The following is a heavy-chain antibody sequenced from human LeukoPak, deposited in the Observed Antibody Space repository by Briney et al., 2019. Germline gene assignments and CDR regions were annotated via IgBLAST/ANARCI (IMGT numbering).Heavy chain of an antibody. CDR3: ARTREGYCSSTSCPEDYYMDV. V-gene: IGHV1-2*02. Sequence: GASVKVSCKASGYTFTSYAMNWVRQAPGQGLEWMGWINPNSGGTNYAQKFQGRVTMTRDTSISTAYMELSRLRSDDTAVYYCARTREGYCSSTSCPEDYYMDVWGKGTTVTVSS. CDR1: GYTFTSYA. J-gene: IGHJ6*03. CDR2: INPNSGGT. D-gene: IGHD2-2*01.